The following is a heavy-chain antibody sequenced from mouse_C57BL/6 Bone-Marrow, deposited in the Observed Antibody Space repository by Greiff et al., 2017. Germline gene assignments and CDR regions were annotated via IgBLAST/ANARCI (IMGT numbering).Heavy chain of an antibody. J-gene: IGHJ4*01. CDR1: GYTFTSYW. CDR2: IDPSDSYT. Sequence: VQLQQPGAELVMPGASVKLSCKASGYTFTSYWMHWVKKRPGQGLEWIGEIDPSDSYTNYNQKFKGKSTLTVDKSSSTAYMQLSSLTSEDSAVYYCARRGSSDAMDYWGQGTSATV. D-gene: IGHD1-1*01. CDR3: ARRGSSDAMDY. V-gene: IGHV1-69*01.